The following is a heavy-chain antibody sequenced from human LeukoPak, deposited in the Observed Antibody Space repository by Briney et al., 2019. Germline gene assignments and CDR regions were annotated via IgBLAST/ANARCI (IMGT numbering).Heavy chain of an antibody. CDR3: ARDFI. CDR1: GFTFSSHR. V-gene: IGHV3-7*05. Sequence: GGSLRLSCVGSGFTFSSHRMSWVRQAPGKGLEWVANIKQDGSEVDYVDSVKGRFTISRDNAKNSLFLQMNSLRAEDTAVYYCARDFIWGQGTLVTVSS. J-gene: IGHJ4*02. CDR2: IKQDGSEV. D-gene: IGHD3-10*01.